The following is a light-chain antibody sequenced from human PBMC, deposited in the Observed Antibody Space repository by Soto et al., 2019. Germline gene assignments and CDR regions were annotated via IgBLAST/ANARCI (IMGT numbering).Light chain of an antibody. CDR2: EGS. CDR3: CSYAGTEDVV. J-gene: IGLJ2*01. CDR1: SSDVGSYNL. Sequence: QSALTQPASVSGSPGQSITISCTGTSSDVGSYNLVSWYQQHPGKAPKLMIYEGSKRPSGVSNRFSGSKSGNTASLTISGLQAEDEADYYCCSYAGTEDVVFCGGTKLTVL. V-gene: IGLV2-23*01.